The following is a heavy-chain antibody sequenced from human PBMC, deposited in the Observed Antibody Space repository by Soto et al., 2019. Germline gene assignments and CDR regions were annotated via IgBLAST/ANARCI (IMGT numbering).Heavy chain of an antibody. CDR3: ATSYGSGYRAFDS. Sequence: QVQLVQSGADVQRPGSSVRVSCKASGDTFNFYSINWVRQAPGLGLQWMGRINPILSMSNYAPRFQGRVTMTADKSTSTAYMELSSLISDDTAMYYCATSYGSGYRAFDSWGQGALVTVSS. D-gene: IGHD3-10*01. V-gene: IGHV1-69*02. CDR1: GDTFNFYS. J-gene: IGHJ4*02. CDR2: INPILSMS.